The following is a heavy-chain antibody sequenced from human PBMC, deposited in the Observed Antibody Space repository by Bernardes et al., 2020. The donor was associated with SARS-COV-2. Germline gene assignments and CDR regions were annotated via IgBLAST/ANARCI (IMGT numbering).Heavy chain of an antibody. D-gene: IGHD7-27*01. Sequence: SETLSLTCTVSGGSISNYYWSWIRQPPGKGLEWIGHVYNSGSTNYNPSLKSRVTISEDTSKNELSLKLTSVTTADTAVYYCAKAEADKLGMADFWGQGTLVTVSS. CDR3: AKAEADKLGMADF. CDR2: VYNSGST. V-gene: IGHV4-59*01. CDR1: GGSISNYY. J-gene: IGHJ4*02.